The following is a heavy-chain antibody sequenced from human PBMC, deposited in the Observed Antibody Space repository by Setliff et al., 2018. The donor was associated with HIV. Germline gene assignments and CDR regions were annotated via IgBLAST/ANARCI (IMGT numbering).Heavy chain of an antibody. CDR2: ISGSGGST. V-gene: IGHV3-23*01. Sequence: GGSLRLSCAASGFTFSSYAMSWVRQAPGKGLEWVSAISGSGGSTYYADSVKGRFTISRDNSKNTLYLQMNSLRAEDTAVYYCARDVNNWNVYYMDVWGKGTTVTVSS. CDR1: GFTFSSYA. CDR3: ARDVNNWNVYYMDV. D-gene: IGHD1-1*01. J-gene: IGHJ6*03.